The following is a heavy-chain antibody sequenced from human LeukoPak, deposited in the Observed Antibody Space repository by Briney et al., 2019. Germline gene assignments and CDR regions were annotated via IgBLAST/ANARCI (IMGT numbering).Heavy chain of an antibody. V-gene: IGHV4-59*11. CDR1: GGSISSHY. CDR3: ARVTYNGYQHFDY. Sequence: SETLSLTCTVSGGSISSHYWSWIRQPPGKGLEWIGYIFHTGTTDHNPSLKSRVTISVDTSNNHFSLKLNSVTAADTAVYYCARVTYNGYQHFDYWGQGILVTVSS. J-gene: IGHJ4*02. D-gene: IGHD3-10*01. CDR2: IFHTGTT.